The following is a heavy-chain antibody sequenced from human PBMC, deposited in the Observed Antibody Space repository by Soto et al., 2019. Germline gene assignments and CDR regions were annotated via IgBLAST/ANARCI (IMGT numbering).Heavy chain of an antibody. CDR3: AGGSSQPDYDGMDV. Sequence: GGSLRLSCAASGFTFSGFSMNWVRQAPGKGLEWISYISTRSLTIDYADSVRGRFTISRDNAKDSLYLQMRSLRDEDTAVYYCAGGSSQPDYDGMDVWGQGTTVTVSS. V-gene: IGHV3-48*02. J-gene: IGHJ6*02. CDR2: ISTRSLTI. D-gene: IGHD2-2*01. CDR1: GFTFSGFS.